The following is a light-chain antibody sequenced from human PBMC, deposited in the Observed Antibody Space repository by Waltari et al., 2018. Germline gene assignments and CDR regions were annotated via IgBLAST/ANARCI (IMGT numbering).Light chain of an antibody. CDR3: QSYDTSLSVV. V-gene: IGLV1-40*01. CDR2: GST. Sequence: QSVLTQPPSVSGAPGQRVTISCTGSGSNIGAGYDVHWYQQLPRAAPKLLIYGSTSRPLGVPARFCGSTSGTSASLAIEGLQAEDEADDYCQSYDTSLSVVFGGGTKLTVL. CDR1: GSNIGAGYD. J-gene: IGLJ3*02.